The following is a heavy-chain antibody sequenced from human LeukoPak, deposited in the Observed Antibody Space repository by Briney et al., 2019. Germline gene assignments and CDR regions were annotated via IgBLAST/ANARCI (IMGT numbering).Heavy chain of an antibody. CDR2: IKQDGSEK. CDR1: GFTFSSYW. D-gene: IGHD4-17*01. Sequence: GGSLRLSCAASGFTFSSYWMSWVRQAPGKGLEWVANIKQDGSEKYYVDSVKGRFTISRDNAKNSLYLQMNSLRAEDTAVYYCATAANSYGDYYFDYWGQGTLVTVSS. V-gene: IGHV3-7*01. J-gene: IGHJ4*02. CDR3: ATAANSYGDYYFDY.